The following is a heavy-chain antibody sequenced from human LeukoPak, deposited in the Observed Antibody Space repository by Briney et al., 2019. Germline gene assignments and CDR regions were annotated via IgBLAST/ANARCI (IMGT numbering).Heavy chain of an antibody. CDR2: IIPILGIA. CDR1: GGTFSSYA. CDR3: ARDGTVTTLNFDY. D-gene: IGHD4-17*01. V-gene: IGHV1-69*04. Sequence: SVKVSCKAAGGTFSSYAISWVRQAPGQGLEWMGRIIPILGIANYAQKFQGRVTITADKSTSTAYMELSSLRSEDTAVYYCARDGTVTTLNFDYWAQGTLVTVSS. J-gene: IGHJ4*02.